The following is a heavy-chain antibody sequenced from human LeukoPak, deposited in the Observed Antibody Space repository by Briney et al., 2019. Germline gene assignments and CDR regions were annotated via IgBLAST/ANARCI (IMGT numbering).Heavy chain of an antibody. CDR1: GFTVRNKY. V-gene: IGHV3-53*01. Sequence: GGSLRLSCAASGFTVRNKYMTWVRQAPGKGLEWVSFIYSGGTAYYADSVKGRFTISRDNSKNMLYLQMNSLRAEDTAVYYCASRNSGDCPYFDYWGQGTLVTVSS. CDR3: ASRNSGDCPYFDY. D-gene: IGHD4-17*01. J-gene: IGHJ4*02. CDR2: IYSGGTA.